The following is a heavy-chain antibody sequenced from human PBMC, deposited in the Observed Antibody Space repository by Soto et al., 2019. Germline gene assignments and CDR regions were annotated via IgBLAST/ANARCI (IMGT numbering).Heavy chain of an antibody. CDR3: VALAR. Sequence: QVLLVQSGAEVREPGASVKVSCKASGYTFTTYDINWVRQATGQGLEWMGWMKPYSGDTGYGQKFQGRVAMTRDISTSTAYMELSGLKPEDTAVYYCVALARWGQGTLVTVSS. D-gene: IGHD6-6*01. J-gene: IGHJ4*02. CDR2: MKPYSGDT. V-gene: IGHV1-8*01. CDR1: GYTFTTYD.